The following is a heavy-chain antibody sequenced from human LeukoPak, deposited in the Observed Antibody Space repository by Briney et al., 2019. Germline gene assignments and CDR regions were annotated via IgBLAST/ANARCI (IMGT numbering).Heavy chain of an antibody. CDR1: GYTFTSYV. CDR2: MNPNSGNT. Sequence: ASVKVSCKASGYTFTSYVINWVRQATGQGLEWMGWMNPNSGNTGYAQKFQGRVTMTRNTSISTAYMELSSLRSEDTAVYYCAIISVPAYINWFDPWGQGTLVTVSS. V-gene: IGHV1-8*01. J-gene: IGHJ5*02. CDR3: AIISVPAYINWFDP. D-gene: IGHD2-2*01.